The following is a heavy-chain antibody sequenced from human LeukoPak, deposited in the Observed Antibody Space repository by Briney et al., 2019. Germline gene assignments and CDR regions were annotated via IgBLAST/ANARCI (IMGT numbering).Heavy chain of an antibody. V-gene: IGHV5-51*01. CDR3: ARHSYYYGSGSYYSHYYYMDV. CDR2: IYPGDSDT. J-gene: IGHJ6*03. Sequence: GESLKISCKGSGYSFTSYWIGWVRQMPGKGLEWMGIIYPGDSDTRYSPSFQGQVTISADKSVSTAYLQWSSLKASDTAMYYCARHSYYYGSGSYYSHYYYMDVWGKGTTVTVSS. D-gene: IGHD3-10*01. CDR1: GYSFTSYW.